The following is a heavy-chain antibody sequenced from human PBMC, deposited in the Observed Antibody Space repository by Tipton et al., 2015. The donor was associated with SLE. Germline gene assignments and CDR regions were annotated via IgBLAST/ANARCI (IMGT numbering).Heavy chain of an antibody. Sequence: SLRLSCGASGFIFDDFGMDWVRQAPGKGLEWVSYISSSGSTIYYADSVKGRFTISRDNAKNSLYLQMNSLRAEDTAVYYCARLQWLLLDYWGQGTLVTVSS. D-gene: IGHD6-19*01. J-gene: IGHJ4*02. CDR3: ARLQWLLLDY. CDR2: ISSSGSTI. V-gene: IGHV3-48*03. CDR1: GFIFDDFG.